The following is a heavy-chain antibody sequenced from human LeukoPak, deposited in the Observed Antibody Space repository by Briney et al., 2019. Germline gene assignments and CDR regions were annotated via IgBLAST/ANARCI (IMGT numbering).Heavy chain of an antibody. D-gene: IGHD3-22*01. J-gene: IGHJ6*03. V-gene: IGHV3-21*01. CDR2: ISSSSSYI. CDR1: GFTFSSYS. CDR3: ARGHDDSSGDRLAPYYYMDG. Sequence: GGSLRLSCAASGFTFSSYSMNWVRQAPGKGLEWVSSISSSSSYIYYADSVKGRFTISRDNAKNSLYLPMSSLRAEDTAVYYCARGHDDSSGDRLAPYYYMDGWGKGTTVTVSS.